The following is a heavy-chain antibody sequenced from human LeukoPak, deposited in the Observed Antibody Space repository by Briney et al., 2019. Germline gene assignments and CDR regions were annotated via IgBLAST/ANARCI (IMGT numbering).Heavy chain of an antibody. CDR1: GFTFSSYA. V-gene: IGHV3-48*04. CDR3: ARRTGVGYYYYGLNV. CDR2: ISSSDSPI. J-gene: IGHJ6*02. D-gene: IGHD7-27*01. Sequence: PGGSLRLSCAASGFTFSSYAMSWVRQAPGKGLEWVSYISSSDSPIYYADSVKGRFTISRDNAKNSLYLQINSLRAEDTAVYYCARRTGVGYYYYGLNVWGQGTTVTVS.